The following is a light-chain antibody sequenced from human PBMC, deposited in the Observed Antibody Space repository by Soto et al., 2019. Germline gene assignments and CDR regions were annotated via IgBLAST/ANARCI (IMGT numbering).Light chain of an antibody. CDR1: QSISSW. J-gene: IGKJ1*01. CDR2: DAS. V-gene: IGKV1-5*01. Sequence: DIQMTQSPSTLSASVGDRVTITCRASQSISSWLAWYQQKPGKAPKLLIYDASSLESGVPSRFSGSGSGTEFTLTISSLQTDDFASYYCQQYDSYSWTFGQGTKVEIK. CDR3: QQYDSYSWT.